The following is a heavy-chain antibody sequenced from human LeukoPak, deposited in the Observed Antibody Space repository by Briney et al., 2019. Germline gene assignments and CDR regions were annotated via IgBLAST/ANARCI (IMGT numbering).Heavy chain of an antibody. Sequence: SETLSLTCTVSGDSISNSRYYWGWIRQPPGKGLDWIASIYYSGSTYYNPSLKSRVTISVDTSKNQFSLKLSSVTAADTAVYYCARLTAMIYDYWGQGTLVTVSS. CDR1: GDSISNSRYY. V-gene: IGHV4-39*01. CDR2: IYYSGST. CDR3: ARLTAMIYDY. J-gene: IGHJ4*02. D-gene: IGHD5-18*01.